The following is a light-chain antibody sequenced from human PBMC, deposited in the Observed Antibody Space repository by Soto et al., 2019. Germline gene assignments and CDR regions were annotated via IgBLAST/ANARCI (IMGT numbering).Light chain of an antibody. CDR3: AAWDDTVRSYV. J-gene: IGLJ1*01. V-gene: IGLV1-47*01. CDR2: RDN. CDR1: ISNIGTNY. Sequence: QSVLTQPPSVSGTPGQRVTISCSGGISNIGTNYGHWFQQLPGTAPKVLSNRDNQRPSGVPDRFSGSKSGTSASLAISGLRSEDEAEYYCAAWDDTVRSYVFGTGTKLTVL.